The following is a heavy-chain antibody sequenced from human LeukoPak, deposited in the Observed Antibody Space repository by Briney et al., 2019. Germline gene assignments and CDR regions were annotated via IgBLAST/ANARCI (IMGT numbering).Heavy chain of an antibody. CDR3: AKVPPPPPYSSGLARNYYYYGMDV. CDR2: ISGSGGIT. V-gene: IGHV3-23*01. D-gene: IGHD6-19*01. Sequence: GGSLRLSCAASGFSFSNYAMSWVRQAPGKGLEWVSAISGSGGITYYADSVKGRFTISRDNSRNTLYLQMNSLRAEDTAVYYWAKVPPPPPYSSGLARNYYYYGMDVWGQGTTVTVSS. CDR1: GFSFSNYA. J-gene: IGHJ6*02.